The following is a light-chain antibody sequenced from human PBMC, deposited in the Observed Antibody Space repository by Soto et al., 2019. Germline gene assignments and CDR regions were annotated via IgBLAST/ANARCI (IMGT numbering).Light chain of an antibody. CDR1: SSNIGTNT. V-gene: IGLV1-44*01. Sequence: SVLTQPPSASGTPGQRVTISCSGGSSNIGTNTVNWYQQLPGTAPKLLIYTNNQRPSGVPDRFSGSKSGTSASLAISGLQSEDEADYYCAAWDDSLNGDVFGTGTKLTVL. CDR3: AAWDDSLNGDV. CDR2: TNN. J-gene: IGLJ1*01.